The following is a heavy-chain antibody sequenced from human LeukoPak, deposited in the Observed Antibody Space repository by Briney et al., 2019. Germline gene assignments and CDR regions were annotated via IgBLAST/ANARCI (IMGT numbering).Heavy chain of an antibody. Sequence: GGSLRLSCAASGFTFSSYAMNWVRQAPGKGLEWVSAISGSGGSTYYADSVKGRFTISRDNSKNTLYLQMNSVRAEDTAVYYCASWQGYNSGWYGVDYWGQGTLVTVSS. V-gene: IGHV3-23*01. CDR1: GFTFSSYA. CDR3: ASWQGYNSGWYGVDY. CDR2: ISGSGGST. D-gene: IGHD6-19*01. J-gene: IGHJ4*02.